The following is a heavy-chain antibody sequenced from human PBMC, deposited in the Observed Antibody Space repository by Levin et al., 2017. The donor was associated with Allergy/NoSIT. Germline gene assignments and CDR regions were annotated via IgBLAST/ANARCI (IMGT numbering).Heavy chain of an antibody. J-gene: IGHJ6*03. Sequence: KPSETLSLTCAVYGGSFSGYYWSWIRQPPGKGLEWIGEINHSGSTNYNPSLKSRVTISVDTSKNQFSLKLSSVTAADTAVYYCARGLSREYQLLYRLRRGDYYYMDVWGKGTTVTVSS. CDR2: INHSGST. CDR1: GGSFSGYY. V-gene: IGHV4-34*01. D-gene: IGHD2-2*02. CDR3: ARGLSREYQLLYRLRRGDYYYMDV.